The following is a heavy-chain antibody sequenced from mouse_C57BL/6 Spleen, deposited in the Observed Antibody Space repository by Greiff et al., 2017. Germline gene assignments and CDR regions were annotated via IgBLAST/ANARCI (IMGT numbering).Heavy chain of an antibody. D-gene: IGHD1-1*01. CDR1: GFTFTDYY. CDR3: ARYKDYSSSLYYATDY. Sequence: EVQLQESGGGLVQPGGSLSLSCAASGFTFTDYYMSWVRQPPGKALEWLGFIRNKANGYTTEYSASVKGRFTISRDNSQSILYLQMTALRAEDSASYYSARYKDYSSSLYYATDYWGQGTTVTVSS. V-gene: IGHV7-3*01. CDR2: IRNKANGYTT. J-gene: IGHJ4*01.